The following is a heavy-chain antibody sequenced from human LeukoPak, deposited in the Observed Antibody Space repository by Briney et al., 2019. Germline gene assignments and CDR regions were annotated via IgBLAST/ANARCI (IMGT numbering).Heavy chain of an antibody. V-gene: IGHV3-48*04. CDR3: ARDPYSGNYGNDYYYYMDV. CDR2: ISSSGSTI. Sequence: PGGSLRLSCAASGFTFRSYAMNWVRQAPGKGLEWVSYISSSGSTIYYADSVKGRFTISRDNAKNSLYLQMNSLSPDDTAVYFCARDPYSGNYGNDYYYYMDVWGKGTTVTISS. J-gene: IGHJ6*03. CDR1: GFTFRSYA. D-gene: IGHD1-26*01.